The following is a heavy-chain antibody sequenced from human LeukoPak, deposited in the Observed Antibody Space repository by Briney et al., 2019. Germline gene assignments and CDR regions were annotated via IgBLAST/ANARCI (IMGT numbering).Heavy chain of an antibody. CDR2: IIPIFDVS. CDR3: AREPIPDYFDTSVSVPY. V-gene: IGHV1-69*10. Sequence: SVKVSCKASGGTFSSYPISWVRQAPGQGLEWVGGIIPIFDVSNYAQKFRGRVTITADTSTSTAYMEMSSLRYEDTAVYYCAREPIPDYFDTSVSVPYWGQGTLVTVSS. CDR1: GGTFSSYP. J-gene: IGHJ4*02. D-gene: IGHD2/OR15-2a*01.